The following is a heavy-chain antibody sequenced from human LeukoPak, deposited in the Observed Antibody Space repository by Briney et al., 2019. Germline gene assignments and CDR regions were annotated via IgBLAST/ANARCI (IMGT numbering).Heavy chain of an antibody. Sequence: GGSLRLSCEGSAFIFSGHWMNWVRQTPGKGLEWVASIKEDGSERQYVDSVKGRFSISRDNTKGSLFLQLNSLRAEDTAVHYCARAAYCAGGCYRQLDYWGQGTLVTVSS. CDR2: IKEDGSER. J-gene: IGHJ4*02. V-gene: IGHV3-7*03. D-gene: IGHD2-21*02. CDR1: AFIFSGHW. CDR3: ARAAYCAGGCYRQLDY.